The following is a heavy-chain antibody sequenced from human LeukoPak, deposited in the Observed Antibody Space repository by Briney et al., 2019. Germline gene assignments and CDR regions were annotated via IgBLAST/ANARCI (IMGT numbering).Heavy chain of an antibody. CDR3: ARLWFGDAFDI. D-gene: IGHD3-10*01. Sequence: GASVKVSCKASGYTFTGYYMHWVRQAPGQGLEWMGRINPNTGGTNYAQKFQGRVTMTRDTSISTAYMDLSGLRSDDTAVYYCARLWFGDAFDIWGQGTMVTVSS. CDR1: GYTFTGYY. CDR2: INPNTGGT. J-gene: IGHJ3*02. V-gene: IGHV1-2*06.